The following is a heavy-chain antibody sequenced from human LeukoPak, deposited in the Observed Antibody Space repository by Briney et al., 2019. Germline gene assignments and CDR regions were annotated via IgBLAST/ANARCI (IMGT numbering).Heavy chain of an antibody. CDR1: GFTFSSYS. CDR2: ISSSSGYI. Sequence: GASLRLSCAASGFTFSSYSMNWVRQAPGQGLEWVSSISSSSGYIYYAGSVKGRFTISRDNAKNSLYLQMNSLRTEDTAVYYCARLATNGGYGYWGQGTLVTVSS. D-gene: IGHD5-12*01. V-gene: IGHV3-21*01. CDR3: ARLATNGGYGY. J-gene: IGHJ4*02.